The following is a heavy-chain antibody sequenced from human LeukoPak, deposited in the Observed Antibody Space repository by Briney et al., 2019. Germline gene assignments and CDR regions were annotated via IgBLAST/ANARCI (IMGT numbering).Heavy chain of an antibody. CDR3: ARASTSAGAFDP. Sequence: GGALRLSCSASRFTLSDYHMRWIRQAPGKGLERDSYFSSSGNTKYYADSVKGRFTVSRDNAKSSLDLQMNSLRADDTAVYYCARASTSAGAFDPWGQGALVTVSS. V-gene: IGHV3-11*01. J-gene: IGHJ5*02. CDR2: FSSSGNTK. CDR1: RFTLSDYH.